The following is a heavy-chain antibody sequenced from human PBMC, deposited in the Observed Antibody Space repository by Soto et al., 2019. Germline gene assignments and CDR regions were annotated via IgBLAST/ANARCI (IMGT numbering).Heavy chain of an antibody. J-gene: IGHJ6*02. D-gene: IGHD2-21*01. CDR3: ARFIPSVRYCGMDF. Sequence: EVQLLESGGGLVQPGGSLRLSCAASGFTFSSYAMKWVRQAPGKGLEWVSLIGESGTPTYYADSVKGRFTISRDNSGNTLFLEMYSLRAEDTAVYYCARFIPSVRYCGMDFWGQRTTVAVSS. CDR2: IGESGTPT. V-gene: IGHV3-23*01. CDR1: GFTFSSYA.